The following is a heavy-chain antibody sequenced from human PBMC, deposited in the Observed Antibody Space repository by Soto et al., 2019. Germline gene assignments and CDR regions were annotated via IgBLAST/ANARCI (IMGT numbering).Heavy chain of an antibody. CDR1: GGSISSGGYS. Sequence: QLQLQESGSGLVKPSQTLSLTCAVSGGSISSGGYSWSWIRQPPGKGLEWIGYIYHSGSTYYNPSLKGRVTTSVDRPKNQFSLKLSSVTAADTAVYYCARGGVDYYDSSGYYFSPYYFDYWGQGTLVTVSS. J-gene: IGHJ4*02. CDR2: IYHSGST. CDR3: ARGGVDYYDSSGYYFSPYYFDY. V-gene: IGHV4-30-2*01. D-gene: IGHD3-22*01.